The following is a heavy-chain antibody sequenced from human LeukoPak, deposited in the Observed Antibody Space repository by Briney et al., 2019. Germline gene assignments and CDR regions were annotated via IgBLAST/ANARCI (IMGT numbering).Heavy chain of an antibody. CDR2: IYYSGST. CDR1: GGSISSSSYY. D-gene: IGHD6-6*01. J-gene: IGHJ4*02. CDR3: ARIAYSSSTDY. Sequence: SETLSLTCSVSGGSISSSSYYWGWIRQPPGKGLEWIGSIYYSGSTYYNPSLKSRVTISVNTSKNQFSLKLSSVTAADTAAYYCARIAYSSSTDYWGQGTLVTVSS. V-gene: IGHV4-39*07.